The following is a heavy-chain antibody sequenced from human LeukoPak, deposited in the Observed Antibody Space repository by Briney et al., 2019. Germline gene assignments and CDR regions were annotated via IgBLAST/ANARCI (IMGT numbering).Heavy chain of an antibody. CDR3: AKEGAVTTRGPYFDY. CDR2: ISSSGGNT. CDR1: GFTFSSYA. V-gene: IGHV3-23*01. D-gene: IGHD4-17*01. J-gene: IGHJ4*02. Sequence: GGSLRLSCAASGFTFSSYAMSWVRQAPGKGLERVSSISSSGGNTYYADSVKGRFTISRDNYKNTLYLQVNSLRAEDTAVYYCAKEGAVTTRGPYFDYWGQGTLVTVSS.